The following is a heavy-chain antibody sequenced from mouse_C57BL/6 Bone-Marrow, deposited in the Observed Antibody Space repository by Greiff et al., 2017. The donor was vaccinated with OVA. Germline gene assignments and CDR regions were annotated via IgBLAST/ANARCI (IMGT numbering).Heavy chain of an antibody. CDR2: IDPETGGT. Sequence: QVQLQQSGAELVRPGASVTLSCKASGYTFTDYEMHWVKQTPVHGLEWIGAIDPETGGTAYNQKLKGQAILTADKSSSTAYMELRSLTSEDSAVYYCTRGYSNDYAMEYWCQGTSVTVSS. D-gene: IGHD2-5*01. V-gene: IGHV1-15*01. J-gene: IGHJ4*01. CDR3: TRGYSNDYAMEY. CDR1: GYTFTDYE.